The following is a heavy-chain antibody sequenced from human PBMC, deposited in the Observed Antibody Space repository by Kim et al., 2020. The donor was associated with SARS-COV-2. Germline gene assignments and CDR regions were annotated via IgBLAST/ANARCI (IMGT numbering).Heavy chain of an antibody. CDR1: GGSISNNDYY. J-gene: IGHJ6*02. CDR2: IYYSGST. D-gene: IGHD3-10*01. V-gene: IGHV4-39*01. Sequence: SETLSLTCTVSGGSISNNDYYWGWIRQPPGRGLELIGTIYYSGSTYYNPSLKSRVTISVDTSKNQFSLKLSPVTAADTAVYYCARQVIRKWFGETPNYGLDVWGQGTTVAVSS. CDR3: ARQVIRKWFGETPNYGLDV.